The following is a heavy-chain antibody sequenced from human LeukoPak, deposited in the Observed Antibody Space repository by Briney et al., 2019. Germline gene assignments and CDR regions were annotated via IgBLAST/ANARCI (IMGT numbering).Heavy chain of an antibody. D-gene: IGHD4-17*01. CDR3: ARASTTVPNLLDH. Sequence: AGGSLRLSCAASGFTFSTYWMHWVRQAPGKGLVWVARIKGDGSSTIYADSVKGQFTISRDNSKNTLYLQTSSLRAEDTAVYYCARASTTVPNLLDHWGRGTLVTVSS. J-gene: IGHJ4*02. CDR2: IKGDGSST. CDR1: GFTFSTYW. V-gene: IGHV3-74*01.